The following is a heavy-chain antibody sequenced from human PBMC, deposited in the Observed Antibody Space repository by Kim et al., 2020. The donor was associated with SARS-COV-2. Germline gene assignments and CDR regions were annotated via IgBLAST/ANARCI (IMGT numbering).Heavy chain of an antibody. Sequence: GGSLRLSCAASGFTFSSYSMNWVRQAPGKGLEWVSSISSSSSYIYYADSVKGRFTISRDNAKNSLYLQMNSLRAEDTAVYYCARERTTRLHYYGMDVWGQGTTVTVSS. V-gene: IGHV3-21*01. CDR1: GFTFSSYS. CDR2: ISSSSSYI. CDR3: ARERTTRLHYYGMDV. D-gene: IGHD4-17*01. J-gene: IGHJ6*02.